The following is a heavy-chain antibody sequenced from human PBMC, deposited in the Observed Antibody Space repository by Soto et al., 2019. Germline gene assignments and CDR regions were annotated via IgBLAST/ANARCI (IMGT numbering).Heavy chain of an antibody. D-gene: IGHD3-3*01. CDR3: ARDRTYYDFWSGKSTVNWFDP. Sequence: PGGSLRLSCAASGLTFSSYTMNWVRQAPGKGLEWVSSIDSSSSHKYYADSVKGRFTISRDNAENSLYLQMNSLRSDDTAVYYCARDRTYYDFWSGKSTVNWFDPWGQGTLVTVSS. V-gene: IGHV3-21*04. CDR2: IDSSSSHK. J-gene: IGHJ5*02. CDR1: GLTFSSYT.